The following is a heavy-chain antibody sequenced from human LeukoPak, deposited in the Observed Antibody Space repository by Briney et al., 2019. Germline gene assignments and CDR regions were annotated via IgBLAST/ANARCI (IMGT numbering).Heavy chain of an antibody. CDR1: GFTFSSFG. V-gene: IGHV3-33*01. Sequence: GGSLRLSCAASGFTFSSFGMHWVRQAPDKGLEWVAVIWYDASNKYYADSVKGRFTISRDNSKNTLYLHMNSLRDDDTAVYYCVRGVGVSRFNYLDPWGQGTLVIVSS. CDR3: VRGVGVSRFNYLDP. CDR2: IWYDASNK. D-gene: IGHD1-7*01. J-gene: IGHJ5*02.